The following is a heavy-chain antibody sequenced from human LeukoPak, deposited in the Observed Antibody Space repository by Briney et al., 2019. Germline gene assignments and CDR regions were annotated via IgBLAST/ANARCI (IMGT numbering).Heavy chain of an antibody. CDR3: ASGRGGSY. V-gene: IGHV3-7*01. D-gene: IGHD1-26*01. CDR2: IKEDGSEK. Sequence: GGSLRLSCASSGFTFSIYWMTWVRQAPGKGLEWVANIKEDGSEKYYVDSVKGRFTISRDNAKTSLYLQMNSLRTEDTAVYYCASGRGGSYWGQGTLVTVSS. CDR1: GFTFSIYW. J-gene: IGHJ4*02.